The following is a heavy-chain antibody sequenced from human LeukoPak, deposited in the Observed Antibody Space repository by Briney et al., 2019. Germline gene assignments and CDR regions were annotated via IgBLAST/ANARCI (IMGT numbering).Heavy chain of an antibody. CDR2: ISDNEKRK. CDR3: ARNPRDDYYFDN. V-gene: IGHV3-30*04. J-gene: IGHJ4*02. CDR1: GFTFSRVS. D-gene: IGHD4/OR15-4a*01. Sequence: GGSLRLSCAASGFTFSRVSMHWVRQAPGKGLEWVAFISDNEKRKYYTDSVKGRFTISRDNSRNTLSLQMNSLRGEDTAVYYCARNPRDDYYFDNWGQGTLVTVSP.